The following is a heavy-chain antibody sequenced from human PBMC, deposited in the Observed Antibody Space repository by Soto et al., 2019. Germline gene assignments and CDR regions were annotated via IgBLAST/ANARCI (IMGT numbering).Heavy chain of an antibody. J-gene: IGHJ3*02. D-gene: IGHD6-13*01. Sequence: GGSLRLSCAASGFPVSSNYMSWVRQAPGKGLEWVSVIYSGGSTYYADSVKGRFTISRDNSKNTLYLQMNSLRAEDTAVYYCAGYSSSSTGAFDIWGQGTMVTVSS. CDR2: IYSGGST. V-gene: IGHV3-53*01. CDR3: AGYSSSSTGAFDI. CDR1: GFPVSSNY.